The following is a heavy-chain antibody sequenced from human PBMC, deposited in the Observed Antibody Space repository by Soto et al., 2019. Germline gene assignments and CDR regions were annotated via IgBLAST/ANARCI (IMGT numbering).Heavy chain of an antibody. CDR1: GESFSGYY. Sequence: PSETLSLTCAVYGESFSGYYWSWIRRPPGKGLEWIGYMYNSGSTVYNPPFKSRVTISVDTYKNQFSLKLSSVTAADTAIYYCARDLWGYCGTNCYPLDVWGQGTTVTVSS. J-gene: IGHJ6*02. CDR3: ARDLWGYCGTNCYPLDV. D-gene: IGHD2-21*02. CDR2: MYNSGST. V-gene: IGHV4-59*01.